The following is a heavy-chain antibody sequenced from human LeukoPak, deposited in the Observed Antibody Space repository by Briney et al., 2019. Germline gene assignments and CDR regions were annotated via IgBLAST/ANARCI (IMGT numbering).Heavy chain of an antibody. V-gene: IGHV4-39*01. Sequence: SETLSLTCTVSGGSISSSSYYWGWIRQPPGKGLEWIGSIYYSGSTYYNPSLKSRVTISVDTSKNQFSLKLSSVTAADTAVYYCARAGYCSSTSCPLLAYYFDYWGQGTLVTVSS. J-gene: IGHJ4*02. CDR3: ARAGYCSSTSCPLLAYYFDY. D-gene: IGHD2-2*01. CDR1: GGSISSSSYY. CDR2: IYYSGST.